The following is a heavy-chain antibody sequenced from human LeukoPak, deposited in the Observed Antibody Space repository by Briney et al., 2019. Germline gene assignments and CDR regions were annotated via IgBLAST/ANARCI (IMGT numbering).Heavy chain of an antibody. Sequence: PGGSLRLSCAASGFTFSNYGMTWVRQAPGKGLEWVSTISTSGGSTYYADSVKGRLTISRDNSKNTLYLQMNSLRAEDTAVYYCAKDRYCSGGNCYSFDYWGQGTLVTVSS. CDR2: ISTSGGST. CDR1: GFTFSNYG. CDR3: AKDRYCSGGNCYSFDY. J-gene: IGHJ4*02. D-gene: IGHD2-15*01. V-gene: IGHV3-23*01.